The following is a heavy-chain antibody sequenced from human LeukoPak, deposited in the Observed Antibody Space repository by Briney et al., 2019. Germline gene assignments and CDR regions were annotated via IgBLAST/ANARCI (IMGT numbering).Heavy chain of an antibody. CDR3: AKYGGDLGVAFEY. CDR2: INLDGSEQ. V-gene: IGHV3-7*01. D-gene: IGHD2-21*01. J-gene: IGHJ4*02. CDR1: GFTFSSYA. Sequence: PGGSLRLSCAASGFTFSSYAMSWVRQAPGKGLEWVANINLDGSEQYYVDSVKGRFTIYRDNAKKSLFLQMNSLRPEDTAIYYCAKYGGDLGVAFEYWGQGTLVTVSS.